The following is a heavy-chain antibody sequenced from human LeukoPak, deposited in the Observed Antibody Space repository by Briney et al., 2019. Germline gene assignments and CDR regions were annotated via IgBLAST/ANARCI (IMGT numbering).Heavy chain of an antibody. J-gene: IGHJ6*04. CDR3: ARGAPAVVAAAIMDV. CDR2: IYYSGST. CDR1: GGSISSYY. D-gene: IGHD2-15*01. V-gene: IGHV4-59*01. Sequence: PSETLSLTCTVSGGSISSYYWSWIRQPPGKGLEWIGYIYYSGSTNYNPSLKSRVTISVDTSKNQFSLKLSFVTAADTAVYYCARGAPAVVAAAIMDVWGKGTTVTVSS.